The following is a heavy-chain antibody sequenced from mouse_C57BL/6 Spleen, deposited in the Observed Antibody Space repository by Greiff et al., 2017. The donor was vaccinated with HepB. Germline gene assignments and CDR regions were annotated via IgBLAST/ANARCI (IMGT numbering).Heavy chain of an antibody. V-gene: IGHV1-80*01. Sequence: QVQLQQSGAELVKPGASVKISCKASGYAFSSYWMNWVKQRPGKGLEWIGQIYPGDGDTNYNGKFKGKATLTADKSSSTAYMQLSSLTSEDSAVYFCAREGGNHWYFDVWGTGTTVTVSS. J-gene: IGHJ1*03. CDR2: IYPGDGDT. CDR3: AREGGNHWYFDV. D-gene: IGHD2-1*01. CDR1: GYAFSSYW.